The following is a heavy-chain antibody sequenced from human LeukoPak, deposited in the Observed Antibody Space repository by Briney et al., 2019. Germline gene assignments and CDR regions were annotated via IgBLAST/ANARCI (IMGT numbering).Heavy chain of an antibody. V-gene: IGHV3-23*01. Sequence: GSLRLSCAASGFTFSSYAMSWVRQAPGKGLEWVSAISGSGGSTYYADSVKGRFTISRDNSKNTLYLQMNSLRAEDTAVYYCAKDRMSKNCYDSSGPTRCYWGQGTLVTVSS. CDR1: GFTFSSYA. D-gene: IGHD3-22*01. J-gene: IGHJ4*02. CDR2: ISGSGGST. CDR3: AKDRMSKNCYDSSGPTRCY.